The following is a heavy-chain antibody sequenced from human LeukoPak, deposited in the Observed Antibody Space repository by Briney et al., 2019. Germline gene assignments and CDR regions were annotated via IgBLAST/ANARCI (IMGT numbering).Heavy chain of an antibody. J-gene: IGHJ3*02. Sequence: PSETLSLTCAVSGGSISTYYWSWIRQPAGKGLEWIGRIYTSGGTNYNPSLKSRVTMSVHTSKNPFSLNLRPVTAADTAVYYCARLPGGDSSSVVAFDIWGQGTMVTVSS. CDR1: GGSISTYY. V-gene: IGHV4-4*07. CDR2: IYTSGGT. CDR3: ARLPGGDSSSVVAFDI. D-gene: IGHD2-21*02.